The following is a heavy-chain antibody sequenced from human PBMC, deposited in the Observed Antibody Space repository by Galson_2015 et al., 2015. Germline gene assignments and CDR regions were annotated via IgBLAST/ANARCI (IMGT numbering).Heavy chain of an antibody. CDR2: IRSDGSNT. V-gene: IGHV3-23*01. Sequence: SLRLSCAASGFTFSSYAMHWVRQAPGKGLGWVSAIRSDGSNTYYADSVKGRFTISRDNSKNTLYLQMNSLRAEDTAVYYCARDATDSPRFFYRFDVWGQGTLVTVSS. D-gene: IGHD2/OR15-2a*01. J-gene: IGHJ5*01. CDR3: ARDATDSPRFFYRFDV. CDR1: GFTFSSYA.